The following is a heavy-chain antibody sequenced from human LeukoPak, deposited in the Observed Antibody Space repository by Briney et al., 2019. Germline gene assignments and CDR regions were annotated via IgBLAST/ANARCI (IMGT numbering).Heavy chain of an antibody. CDR2: TNSGGTTT. V-gene: IGHV3-23*01. J-gene: IGHJ4*02. CDR1: RFTFSSYA. D-gene: IGHD2-8*01. CDR3: AKQSYARSLGE. Sequence: GGSLTLSCAASRFTFSSYAMSWVRQAPGKGLEWIATTNSGGTTTYYAESVKGRFTISRDNSKNALYLQMSSLRVEDTAIYYCAKQSYARSLGEGGPGTLVTVSS.